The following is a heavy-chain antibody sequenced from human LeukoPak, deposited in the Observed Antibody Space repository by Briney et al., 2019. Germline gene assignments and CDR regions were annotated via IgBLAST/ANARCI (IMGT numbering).Heavy chain of an antibody. J-gene: IGHJ4*02. CDR1: GFTFSSYG. D-gene: IGHD3-10*01. V-gene: IGHV3-30*18. Sequence: GGSLRLSCAASGFTFSSYGMHWVRQAPGQGLEWVAVISYDGSNKYYADSVKGRFTISRDNSKNTLYLQMNSLRAEDTAVYYCAKETTMVLDYWGQGTLVTASS. CDR2: ISYDGSNK. CDR3: AKETTMVLDY.